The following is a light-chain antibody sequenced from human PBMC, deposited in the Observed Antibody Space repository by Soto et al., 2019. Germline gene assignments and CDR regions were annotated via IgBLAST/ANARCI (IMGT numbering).Light chain of an antibody. CDR2: GAS. V-gene: IGKV3-20*01. Sequence: EIVLTQSPGTLSLSPWERATLSCRASQSVNNNYLAWYQQTPGQAPRLLIYGASSRATGIPDRFSGSGSGTDFVLTISRLEPEDFAVYYCQQYFKSPWTFGQGTKVDIK. CDR3: QQYFKSPWT. CDR1: QSVNNNY. J-gene: IGKJ1*01.